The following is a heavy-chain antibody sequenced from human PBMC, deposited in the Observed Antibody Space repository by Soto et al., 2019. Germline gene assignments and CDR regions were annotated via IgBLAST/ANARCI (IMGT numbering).Heavy chain of an antibody. CDR1: GGSISSYY. Sequence: SETLSLTCTVSGGSISSYYWSWIRQPPGKGLEWIGYIYYSGSTNYNPSLKSRVTISVDTSKNQFSLKLSSVTAADTAVYYCARQGYSSSSGIWAFDIWGQGTMVTVSS. CDR3: ARQGYSSSSGIWAFDI. J-gene: IGHJ3*02. V-gene: IGHV4-59*08. D-gene: IGHD6-6*01. CDR2: IYYSGST.